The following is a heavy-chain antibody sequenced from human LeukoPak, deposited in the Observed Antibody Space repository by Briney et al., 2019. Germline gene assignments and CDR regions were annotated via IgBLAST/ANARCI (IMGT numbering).Heavy chain of an antibody. CDR1: GFTFSTYA. CDR3: ARGNWDTAMVDY. J-gene: IGHJ4*02. Sequence: PGGSLRLSCAASGFTFSTYAMSWVRQAPGEGLEWVSAISGSDGSTYYADSVKGRFTISRDNSKNTLYLQMNSLRAEDTAVYYCARGNWDTAMVDYWGQGTLVTVSS. V-gene: IGHV3-23*01. CDR2: ISGSDGST. D-gene: IGHD5-18*01.